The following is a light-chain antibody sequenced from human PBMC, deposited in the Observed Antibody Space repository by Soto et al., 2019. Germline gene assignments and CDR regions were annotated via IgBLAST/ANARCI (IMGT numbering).Light chain of an antibody. J-gene: IGKJ1*01. CDR3: QQRET. V-gene: IGKV3-20*01. Sequence: EIVLTQSPGTLSLSPGERATLSCKASQSVSNTYLAWYQHKPGQAPRLLIYGASSRATGIPDRFSGSGSGTDSTLTISRLEPEDFAVYYCQQRETFGQGTKVDIK. CDR2: GAS. CDR1: QSVSNTY.